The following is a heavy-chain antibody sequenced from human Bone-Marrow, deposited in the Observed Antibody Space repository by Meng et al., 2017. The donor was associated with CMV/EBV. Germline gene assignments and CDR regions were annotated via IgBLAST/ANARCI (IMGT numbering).Heavy chain of an antibody. Sequence: ASVKVSCKASGYTFTGYYMHWVRQAPGQGLEWMGWINPNSGGTNYAQKFQGRVTMTRDTSISTAYMELSRLRSDDTAVYYCARMYSSGWYSFYYYYGMDGWGQGTTVTVSS. CDR2: INPNSGGT. D-gene: IGHD6-19*01. CDR3: ARMYSSGWYSFYYYYGMDG. V-gene: IGHV1-2*02. CDR1: GYTFTGYY. J-gene: IGHJ6*02.